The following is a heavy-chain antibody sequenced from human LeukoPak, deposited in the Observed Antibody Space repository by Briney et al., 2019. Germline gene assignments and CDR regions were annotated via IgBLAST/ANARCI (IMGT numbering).Heavy chain of an antibody. D-gene: IGHD3-22*01. CDR2: IKSKTDGGTT. J-gene: IGHJ4*02. CDR1: GFTFSKAW. CDR3: TTDYYDTSGYSSYY. Sequence: GVSLRLSCAVSGFTFSKAWMSWVRQAPGKGLEWVGRIKSKTDGGTTDYAGPVKGRFTISRDDSKNTLYLQMSSLETEDTAVYYCTTDYYDTSGYSSYYWGQGTLVTVSS. V-gene: IGHV3-15*01.